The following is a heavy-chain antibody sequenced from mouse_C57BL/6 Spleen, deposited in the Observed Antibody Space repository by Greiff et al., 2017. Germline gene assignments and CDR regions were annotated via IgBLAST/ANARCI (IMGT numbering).Heavy chain of an antibody. D-gene: IGHD4-1*01. CDR1: GYAFSSYW. V-gene: IGHV1-80*01. J-gene: IGHJ1*03. Sequence: VKLQQSGAELVKPGASVKISCKASGYAFSSYWMNWVKQRPGKGLEWIGQIYPGDGDTNYNGKFKGKATLTADKSSSTAYMQLSSLTSEDSAVYFCARAGRDWYFDVWGTGTTVTVSS. CDR3: ARAGRDWYFDV. CDR2: IYPGDGDT.